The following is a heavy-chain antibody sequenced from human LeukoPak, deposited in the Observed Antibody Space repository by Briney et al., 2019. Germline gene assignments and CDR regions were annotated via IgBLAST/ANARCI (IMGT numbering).Heavy chain of an antibody. J-gene: IGHJ4*02. Sequence: GGSLRLSFAASGFTVSSSYMNWVRQAPGKGLEWVSVIYGGGNIYYADSVKGRFTISRDNSKNTLYLQMNSLRAEDTAVYYCARGAGYNYPYYFDYWGQGTLVTVSS. CDR2: IYGGGNI. V-gene: IGHV3-53*01. CDR3: ARGAGYNYPYYFDY. D-gene: IGHD5-24*01. CDR1: GFTVSSSY.